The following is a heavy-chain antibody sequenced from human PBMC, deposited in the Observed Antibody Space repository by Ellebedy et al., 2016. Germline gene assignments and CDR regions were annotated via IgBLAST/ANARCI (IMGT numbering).Heavy chain of an antibody. CDR2: IRSKGKSYAT. CDR1: GFTFSGYP. CDR3: TPGPPAGY. Sequence: GGSLRLSCATSGFTFSGYPMHWVRQASGKGLEWVGLIRSKGKSYATAYSASVSGRFTISRDDSKNMAFLQMTSLKTEDTALYYCTPGPPAGYWGQGTLVTVSS. V-gene: IGHV3-73*01. J-gene: IGHJ4*02.